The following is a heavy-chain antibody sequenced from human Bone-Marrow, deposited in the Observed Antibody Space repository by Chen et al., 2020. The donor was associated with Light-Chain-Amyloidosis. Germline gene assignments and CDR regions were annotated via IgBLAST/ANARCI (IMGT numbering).Heavy chain of an antibody. Sequence: QVQLQESGPGLVKPSETLSLTCTVSGASISGTSYDWVWIRQPPGKGLEWIGTFYYTGITYYNPSLESRVTISVDMSKNQFSLMVSSVTAADTAVYHCARGVPAVKKSYMDVWGKGTTVIVSS. V-gene: IGHV4-39*07. D-gene: IGHD2-2*01. J-gene: IGHJ6*03. CDR1: GASISGTSYD. CDR2: FYYTGIT. CDR3: ARGVPAVKKSYMDV.